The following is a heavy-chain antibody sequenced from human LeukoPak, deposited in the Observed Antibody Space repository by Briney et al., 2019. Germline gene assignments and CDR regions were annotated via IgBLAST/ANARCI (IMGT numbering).Heavy chain of an antibody. D-gene: IGHD3-10*01. CDR1: GFTFSSYW. CDR3: ARDATSGSYYIDY. Sequence: GGSLRLSCAASGFTFSSYWMNWVRQAPGKGLEWVSSISSSSTYIYYADSVKGRFTISRDNAKNSLYLQMNSLRADDTALYYCARDATSGSYYIDYWGRGTLVTVSS. J-gene: IGHJ4*02. CDR2: ISSSSTYI. V-gene: IGHV3-21*01.